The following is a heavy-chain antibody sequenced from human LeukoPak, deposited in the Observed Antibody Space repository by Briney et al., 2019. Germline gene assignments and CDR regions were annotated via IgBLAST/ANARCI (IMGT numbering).Heavy chain of an antibody. Sequence: GASVKVSCKASGGTFSSYAISWVRLAPGQGLEWMGRIIPILGIANYAQKFQGRVTITADKSTSTAYMELSSLRSEDTAVYYCAREKGGVYYYDSSGPPVPHTFDYWGQGTLVTVSS. V-gene: IGHV1-69*04. J-gene: IGHJ4*02. CDR1: GGTFSSYA. CDR3: AREKGGVYYYDSSGPPVPHTFDY. D-gene: IGHD3-22*01. CDR2: IIPILGIA.